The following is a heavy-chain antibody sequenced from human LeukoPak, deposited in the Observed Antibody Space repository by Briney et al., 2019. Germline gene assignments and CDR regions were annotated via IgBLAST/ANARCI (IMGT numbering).Heavy chain of an antibody. J-gene: IGHJ4*02. Sequence: SGGSLRLSCAASGFTFTTYWMHWVRQAPGKGLVWLSRINSDASDTNYADFVKGRFTISRDNAKNTVYLQINSLRDEDTAVYYCARICSSTDCLIPDWGQGTLVTVSS. CDR1: GFTFTTYW. V-gene: IGHV3-74*01. CDR2: INSDASDT. CDR3: ARICSSTDCLIPD. D-gene: IGHD2-2*01.